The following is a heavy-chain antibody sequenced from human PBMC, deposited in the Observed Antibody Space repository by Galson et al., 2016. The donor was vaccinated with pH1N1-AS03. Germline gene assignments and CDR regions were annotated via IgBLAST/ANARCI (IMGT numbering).Heavy chain of an antibody. CDR2: IKQDGSEK. Sequence: SLRLSCAASGFIFSGYWMSWVRQAPGKGLEWVANIKQDGSEKYYVDSVKGRFTIARDNAKNSVYLQMNSLRGEDTAVYSCARGKDFWSGYPDDPFDIWGQGTRVTVSS. CDR3: ARGKDFWSGYPDDPFDI. V-gene: IGHV3-7*03. J-gene: IGHJ3*02. D-gene: IGHD3-3*01. CDR1: GFIFSGYW.